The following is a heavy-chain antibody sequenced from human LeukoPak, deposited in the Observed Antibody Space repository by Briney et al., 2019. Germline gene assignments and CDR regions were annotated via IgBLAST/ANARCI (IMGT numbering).Heavy chain of an antibody. CDR3: ARDLGETTVTTLRDY. D-gene: IGHD4-17*01. J-gene: IGHJ4*02. V-gene: IGHV3-30-3*01. CDR2: ISYDGSNK. CDR1: GFTFSSYA. Sequence: PGGSLRPSCAASGFTFSSYAMHWVRQAPGKGLEWVAVISYDGSNKYYADSVKGRFTISRDNSKNTLYLQMNSLRAEDTAVYYCARDLGETTVTTLRDYWGQGTLVTVSS.